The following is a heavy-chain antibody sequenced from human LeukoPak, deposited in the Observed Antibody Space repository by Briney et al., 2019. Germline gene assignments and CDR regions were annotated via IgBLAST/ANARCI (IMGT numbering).Heavy chain of an antibody. CDR2: ISAYNGNT. J-gene: IGHJ4*02. CDR3: VRSSYDSSGYPTPDFDY. D-gene: IGHD3-22*01. CDR1: GYTFTTYG. V-gene: IGHV1-18*01. Sequence: ASVKVSCKASGYTFTTYGISWVRQAPGQGLEWMGWISAYNGNTNYAQKLQGRVTMTTDTSTSTAYMELRSLRSDDTAVYYCVRSSYDSSGYPTPDFDYWGQGTLVTVSS.